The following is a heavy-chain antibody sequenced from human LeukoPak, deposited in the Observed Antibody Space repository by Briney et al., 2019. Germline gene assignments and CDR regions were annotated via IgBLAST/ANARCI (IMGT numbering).Heavy chain of an antibody. D-gene: IGHD1-1*01. V-gene: IGHV3-30-3*01. CDR3: GKVGPFWNGHSFDY. Sequence: GGSLRLSCAASGFTFSSYAMHWVRQAPGKGLEWVAVISYDGSNKYYADSVKGRFTISRDNSKNTLYLQMNSLRAEDTAVYYCGKVGPFWNGHSFDYRGQGTLVTVSS. CDR2: ISYDGSNK. J-gene: IGHJ4*02. CDR1: GFTFSSYA.